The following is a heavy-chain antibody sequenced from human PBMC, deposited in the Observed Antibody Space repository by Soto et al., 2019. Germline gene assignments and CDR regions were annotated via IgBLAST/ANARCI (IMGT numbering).Heavy chain of an antibody. CDR3: AVDSYMAY. Sequence: PGGSLRLSCAASGFTVSSRYMSWVRQAPGKGLEWVSVIYNDGRVYYADSVKGRFTISRDDSKNTLLLQMSSLRVEDTAVYYCAVDSYMAYWGQGTQVTVSS. V-gene: IGHV3-66*01. CDR1: GFTVSSRY. CDR2: IYNDGRV. J-gene: IGHJ4*02.